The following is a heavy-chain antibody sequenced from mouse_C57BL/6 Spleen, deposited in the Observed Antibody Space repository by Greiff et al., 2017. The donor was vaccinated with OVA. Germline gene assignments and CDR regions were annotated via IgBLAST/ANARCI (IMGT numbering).Heavy chain of an antibody. J-gene: IGHJ3*01. Sequence: QVQLQQSGAELARPGASVKLSCKASGYTFTTYGISWVKQRTGQGLEWIGEFYPGSGNTYYNEKFKGKATLTADKSSSTAYMELRSLTSEDSAVEFCAGGFAYWGQGTLVTVSA. V-gene: IGHV1-81*01. CDR2: FYPGSGNT. CDR1: GYTFTTYG. CDR3: AGGFAY.